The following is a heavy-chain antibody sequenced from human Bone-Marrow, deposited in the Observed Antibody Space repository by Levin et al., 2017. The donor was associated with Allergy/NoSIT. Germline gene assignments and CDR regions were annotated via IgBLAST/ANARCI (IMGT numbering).Heavy chain of an antibody. Sequence: GESLKISCAASGFTFSSYGMHWVRQAPGKGLEWVAVISYDGSNKYYADSVKGRFTISRDNSKNTLYLQMNSLRAEDTAVYYCAKFNRMTTVTTGWTWFDPWGQGTLVTVSS. CDR3: AKFNRMTTVTTGWTWFDP. D-gene: IGHD4-17*01. CDR2: ISYDGSNK. J-gene: IGHJ5*02. CDR1: GFTFSSYG. V-gene: IGHV3-30*18.